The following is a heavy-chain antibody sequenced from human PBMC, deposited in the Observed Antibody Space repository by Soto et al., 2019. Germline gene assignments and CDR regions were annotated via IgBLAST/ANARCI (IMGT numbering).Heavy chain of an antibody. Sequence: LGESLKISCKGSGYSFTSYWISWVRQLPGKGLEWMGRIDPSDSYTNYSPSFQGRVTFSAAKSISTAYLQWGSLKASDTAMYYCERHGMATFLTSWGQGTLVTVSS. V-gene: IGHV5-10-1*01. D-gene: IGHD5-12*01. J-gene: IGHJ5*02. CDR2: IDPSDSYT. CDR1: GYSFTSYW. CDR3: ERHGMATFLTS.